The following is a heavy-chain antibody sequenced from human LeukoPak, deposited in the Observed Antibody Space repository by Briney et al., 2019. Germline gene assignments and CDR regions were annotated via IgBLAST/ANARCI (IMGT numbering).Heavy chain of an antibody. CDR1: GFTFSSYG. Sequence: GGSLRLSCAASGFTFSSYGMHWVHQAPGKGLEWVSAISGSGGNTYYADSVKGRFTISRDNSKNTLYLQMNSLRAEDTAVYYCAKDSRRLRYFDWLNTDAFDIWGQGTMVTVSS. J-gene: IGHJ3*02. CDR3: AKDSRRLRYFDWLNTDAFDI. V-gene: IGHV3-23*01. D-gene: IGHD3-9*01. CDR2: ISGSGGNT.